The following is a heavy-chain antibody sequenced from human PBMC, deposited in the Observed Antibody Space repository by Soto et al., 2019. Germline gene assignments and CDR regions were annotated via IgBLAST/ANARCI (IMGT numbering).Heavy chain of an antibody. CDR3: AKEASGYSSGWYELDY. Sequence: GGSLRLSCAASGFTVSSNYLSWVRQAPGKGLEWVSVIYSCGSTYYADSVTGRFTISRDNSKNTLYLQMNSLRAEDTAVYYCAKEASGYSSGWYELDYWGQGTLVTVSS. V-gene: IGHV3-66*03. CDR1: GFTVSSNY. J-gene: IGHJ4*02. CDR2: IYSCGST. D-gene: IGHD6-19*01.